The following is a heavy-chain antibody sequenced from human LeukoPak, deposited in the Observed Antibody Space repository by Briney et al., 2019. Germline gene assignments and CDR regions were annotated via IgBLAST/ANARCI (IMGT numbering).Heavy chain of an antibody. Sequence: GGSLRLSCAASGFTFSSYVMHWVRQAPGKGLEWVGRIKTKGEGGTVDYAAPVKGRFTISRDDSKNTLYLQMNSLKTEDTAIYYCMSDLDNWGQGTLVTVSS. CDR1: GFTFSSYV. CDR3: MSDLDN. CDR2: IKTKGEGGTV. J-gene: IGHJ4*02. V-gene: IGHV3-15*01.